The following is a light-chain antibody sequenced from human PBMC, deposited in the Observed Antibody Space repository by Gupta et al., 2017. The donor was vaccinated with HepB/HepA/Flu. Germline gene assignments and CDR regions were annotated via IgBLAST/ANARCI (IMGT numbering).Light chain of an antibody. Sequence: DTVFTQSPGTLSLSPGERATLSCRASQSVSSSYLAWYQQKPGQAPRLLIYGASSRATGIPDRFSGSGSGTDCTLTISRREPEDFAVYYCQQYGSSPPWTFGQGTKVEIK. V-gene: IGKV3-20*01. CDR3: QQYGSSPPWT. CDR1: QSVSSSY. J-gene: IGKJ1*01. CDR2: GAS.